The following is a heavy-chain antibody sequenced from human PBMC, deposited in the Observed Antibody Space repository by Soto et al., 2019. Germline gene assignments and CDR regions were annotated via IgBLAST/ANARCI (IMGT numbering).Heavy chain of an antibody. CDR3: VRLIGNSWLDF. D-gene: IGHD1-26*01. CDR2: TYYRSKWYN. J-gene: IGHJ5*01. CDR1: GDSVSSSSVT. V-gene: IGHV6-1*01. Sequence: QVQLQQSEPGLVKPSQTLSLTCAISGDSVSSSSVTWNWIRQSPSRGLEWLGRTYYRSKWYNDYAESVKSRIPINPDTSENQFSLHLNSVTPEDTAVYYCVRLIGNSWLDFWGQGTLVTVSS.